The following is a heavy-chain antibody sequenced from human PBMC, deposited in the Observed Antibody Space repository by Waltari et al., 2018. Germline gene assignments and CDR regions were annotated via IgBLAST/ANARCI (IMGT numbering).Heavy chain of an antibody. CDR2: INHSGST. V-gene: IGHV4-34*01. CDR1: GGSFRGSY. CDR3: ARGRGPRYSSTFFDY. Sequence: QVQLQQWGAGLLKPSETLSLTCAVYGGSFRGSYWSWLRQPPGTGLEWIGEINHSGSTNYNPSLKSRVTISVDTSKNQFSLKLSSVTAADTAVYYCARGRGPRYSSTFFDYWGQGTLVTVSS. J-gene: IGHJ4*02. D-gene: IGHD6-13*01.